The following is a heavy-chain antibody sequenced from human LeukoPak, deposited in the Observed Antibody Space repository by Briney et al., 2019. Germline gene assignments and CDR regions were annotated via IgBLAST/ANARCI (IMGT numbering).Heavy chain of an antibody. D-gene: IGHD2-2*01. J-gene: IGHJ4*02. CDR1: GGSISSGGYY. CDR2: IYYSGST. CDR3: ARGGIVVVPAIYPFDY. Sequence: SETLSLTCTVSGGSISSGGYYWSCIRQHPGKGLEWIGYIYYSGSTYYNPSLKSRVTISVDTSKNQFSLKLSSVTAADTAVYYCARGGIVVVPAIYPFDYWGQGTLVTVYS. V-gene: IGHV4-31*03.